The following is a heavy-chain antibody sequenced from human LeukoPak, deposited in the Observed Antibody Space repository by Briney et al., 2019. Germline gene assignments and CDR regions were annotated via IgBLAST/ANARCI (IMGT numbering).Heavy chain of an antibody. CDR3: AKDPGGRYYYYMDV. V-gene: IGHV3-23*01. Sequence: GGSLRLSCAASGFTFSSYAMSWLRQAPGKGLEWVSAISGSGGSTYYADSVKGRFTISRDNSKNTLYLQMNSLRAEDTAVYYCAKDPGGRYYYYMDVWGKGTTVTVSS. CDR1: GFTFSSYA. CDR2: ISGSGGST. D-gene: IGHD4-23*01. J-gene: IGHJ6*03.